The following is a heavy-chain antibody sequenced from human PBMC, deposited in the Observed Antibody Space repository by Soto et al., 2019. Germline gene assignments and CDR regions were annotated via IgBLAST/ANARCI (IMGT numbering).Heavy chain of an antibody. Sequence: GGSLRLSCAASGFTFSSYAMSWVRQAPGKGLEWVSAISGSGGSTYYADSVKGRFTISRDNSKNTLYLQMNSLRAEDTAVYYCAKRGEGFNYYDSSGYYFNTGVDYWGQGTLVTVSS. J-gene: IGHJ4*02. CDR3: AKRGEGFNYYDSSGYYFNTGVDY. D-gene: IGHD3-22*01. V-gene: IGHV3-23*01. CDR2: ISGSGGST. CDR1: GFTFSSYA.